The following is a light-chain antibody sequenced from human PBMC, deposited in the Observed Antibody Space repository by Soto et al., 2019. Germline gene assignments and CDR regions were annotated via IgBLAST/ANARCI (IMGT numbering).Light chain of an antibody. CDR2: VPS. V-gene: IGKV3-20*01. Sequence: EIVLTQSPGPLSLSPGERATLSCRASHSVSSNYLDWHQQKPGQPPRPLLYVPSIRATGIPDRFSGSGAGSDFTLTISRLESEDFAVYYCQEDGSSPWTFGRGTKVEIK. J-gene: IGKJ1*01. CDR3: QEDGSSPWT. CDR1: HSVSSNY.